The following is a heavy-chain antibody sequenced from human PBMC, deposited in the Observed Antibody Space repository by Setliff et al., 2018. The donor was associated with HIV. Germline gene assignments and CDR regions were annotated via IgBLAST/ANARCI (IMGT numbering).Heavy chain of an antibody. Sequence: SVKVSCKASGGTFRSHEISWVRQAPGQGLEWMGGIVPILNTVNYAQRFQGRVTISADGSTSSAYMELNSLRSEDTAVYYCARARNKWGTFDYWGQGTLVTVSS. CDR1: GGTFRSHE. CDR3: ARARNKWGTFDY. D-gene: IGHD1-26*01. V-gene: IGHV1-69*13. J-gene: IGHJ4*01. CDR2: IVPILNTV.